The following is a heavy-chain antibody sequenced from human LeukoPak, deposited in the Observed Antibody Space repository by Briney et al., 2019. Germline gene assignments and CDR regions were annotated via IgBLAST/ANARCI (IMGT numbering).Heavy chain of an antibody. J-gene: IGHJ4*02. V-gene: IGHV1-18*01. CDR1: GYTFTSYA. Sequence: GASVKVSCKASGYTFTSYAITWVRQAPGQGLEWMGWISAYNGNTNYAQKLQGRVTMTTDTSTSTAYMELRSLRSDDTAVYYCARDRWRGRGSQPRVDYWGQGTLVTVSS. D-gene: IGHD1-26*01. CDR3: ARDRWRGRGSQPRVDY. CDR2: ISAYNGNT.